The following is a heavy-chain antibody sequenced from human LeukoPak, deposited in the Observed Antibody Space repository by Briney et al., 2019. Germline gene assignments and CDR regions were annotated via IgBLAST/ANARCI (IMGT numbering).Heavy chain of an antibody. Sequence: ASVTVSYMASGYSFTKYAVHWVRQVPGQGLEWMGWVNGGDGNRKYSQKFQGRVTFTRDQSAGTAYMELRSLRSEDTAMYYCARDISDGDLDPWGQGTLVIVSS. D-gene: IGHD4-17*01. CDR1: GYSFTKYA. J-gene: IGHJ5*02. V-gene: IGHV1-3*01. CDR3: ARDISDGDLDP. CDR2: VNGGDGNR.